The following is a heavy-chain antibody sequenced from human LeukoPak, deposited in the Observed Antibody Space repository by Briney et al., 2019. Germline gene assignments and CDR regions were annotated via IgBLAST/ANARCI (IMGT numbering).Heavy chain of an antibody. CDR1: GGSFSGYY. J-gene: IGHJ4*02. V-gene: IGHV4-34*01. CDR2: INHSGST. CDR3: ARVPRGPFDS. D-gene: IGHD3-10*01. Sequence: SETLSLTCAVYGGSFSGYYWSWIRQPPGKGLEWIGEINHSGSTNYNPSLKSRVTISVDTSKNQFSLKLSSVTAADTAVYYCARVPRGPFDSWGQGALVTVSS.